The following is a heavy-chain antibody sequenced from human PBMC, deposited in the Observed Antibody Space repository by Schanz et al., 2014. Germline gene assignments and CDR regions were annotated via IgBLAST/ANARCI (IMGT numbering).Heavy chain of an antibody. CDR2: IIPIVDIT. CDR3: ETIGVNDYWRFGLDL. D-gene: IGHD3-16*01. Sequence: QVQLVQSGAEVRKPGSSVRVSCKASGGTFTSYAFSWVRQAPGQGLEWMGRIIPIVDITNYAQKFLGRVKITSDKSTSTAYMELKRLRSEDTAVYYCETIGVNDYWRFGLDLWGQGTTVTVSS. CDR1: GGTFTSYA. J-gene: IGHJ6*02. V-gene: IGHV1-69*04.